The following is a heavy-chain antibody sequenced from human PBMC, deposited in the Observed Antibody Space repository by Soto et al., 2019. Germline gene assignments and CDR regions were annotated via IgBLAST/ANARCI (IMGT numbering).Heavy chain of an antibody. J-gene: IGHJ4*02. Sequence: QVHLVQSGAEVKKPGASVKVFCKVSGYTLTELSMHWVRQAAGKGLEWMGGFDPEDGETIYAQKFQGRVTMTEDTSTDTAYMELSSLRSEDTAVYYCATTKEGIAARRGRYYFDYWGQGTLVTVTS. CDR3: ATTKEGIAARRGRYYFDY. CDR2: FDPEDGET. D-gene: IGHD6-6*01. V-gene: IGHV1-24*01. CDR1: GYTLTELS.